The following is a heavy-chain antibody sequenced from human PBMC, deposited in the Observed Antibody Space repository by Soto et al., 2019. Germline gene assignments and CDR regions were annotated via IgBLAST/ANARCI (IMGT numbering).Heavy chain of an antibody. Sequence: XESLNMSGKGSGYSFSRYWIGWVRQMPGKGLEWMGIIYPGDSDIRYSPSFQGQVTISADTSISTAYLQWSSLKASDTAIYYCARRRGSGSDYYYNYGMGVWGQGTTVTVSS. CDR1: GYSFSRYW. D-gene: IGHD1-26*01. CDR3: ARRRGSGSDYYYNYGMGV. V-gene: IGHV5-51*01. J-gene: IGHJ6*02. CDR2: IYPGDSDI.